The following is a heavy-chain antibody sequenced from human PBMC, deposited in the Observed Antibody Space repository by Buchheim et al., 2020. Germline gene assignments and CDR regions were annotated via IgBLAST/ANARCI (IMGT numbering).Heavy chain of an antibody. CDR3: ARDDSAEVIAAAHPYSPLDY. J-gene: IGHJ4*02. Sequence: QVQVVESGGGVVQPGRSLRLSCAASGFTFSSYGMHWVRQAPGKGLEWVAVIWHDGGNKYYADSVKGRFTISRDNSKNTLYLQMNSLGAEDTAVYYCARDDSAEVIAAAHPYSPLDYWGQGTL. D-gene: IGHD6-13*01. V-gene: IGHV3-33*01. CDR1: GFTFSSYG. CDR2: IWHDGGNK.